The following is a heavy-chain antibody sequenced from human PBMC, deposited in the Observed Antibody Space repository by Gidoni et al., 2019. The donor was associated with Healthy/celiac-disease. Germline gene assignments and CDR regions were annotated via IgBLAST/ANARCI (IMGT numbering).Heavy chain of an antibody. V-gene: IGHV3-23*01. CDR2: ISGGGAST. Sequence: EVQLLESGGGLVQPGGSMRLSCAASGFTFSRYAMGWVRQGPGTGLERVSSISGGGASTYYVDSVKGRFTISRDNFKNTLYLQMTTLRAEDTAVYYCGKDQGLVRNAFDIWGQGRMVTVSS. D-gene: IGHD6-6*01. CDR1: GFTFSRYA. J-gene: IGHJ3*02. CDR3: GKDQGLVRNAFDI.